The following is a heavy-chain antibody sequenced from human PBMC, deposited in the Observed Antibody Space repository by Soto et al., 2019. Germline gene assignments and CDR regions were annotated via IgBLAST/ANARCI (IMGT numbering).Heavy chain of an antibody. V-gene: IGHV3-23*01. J-gene: IGHJ4*02. CDR3: AKDVSGGYYYFDY. D-gene: IGHD3-22*01. CDR2: VSGSGTGT. Sequence: AGGSLRLSCAASGFTFSSYAMSWVRQVPGKGLEWVSVVSGSGTGTYYADSVKGRFTISRDNSKNTLYLQMNSLRAEDTAVYYCAKDVSGGYYYFDYWGQGALVTVSS. CDR1: GFTFSSYA.